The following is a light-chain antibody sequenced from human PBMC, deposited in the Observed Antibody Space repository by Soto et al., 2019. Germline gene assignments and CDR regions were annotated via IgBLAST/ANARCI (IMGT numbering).Light chain of an antibody. J-gene: IGLJ1*01. CDR2: EVS. CDR3: SSYGGSNNYV. Sequence: QSVLTQSPSASGSPGQSVTISCTGTSSDVGGYNYVSWYQHHPGKAPKLMIYEVSKRPSGVPDRFSGSKSGNTASLTVSGLQAEDEADYYCSSYGGSNNYVFGTGTKVTVL. V-gene: IGLV2-8*01. CDR1: SSDVGGYNY.